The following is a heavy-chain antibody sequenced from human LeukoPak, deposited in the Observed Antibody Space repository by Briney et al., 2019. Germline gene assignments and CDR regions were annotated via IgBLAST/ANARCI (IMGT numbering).Heavy chain of an antibody. CDR3: ARYRLVWLPAPVFDY. J-gene: IGHJ4*02. Sequence: QAGGSLRLSCAASGFSFNNYWMTWVRQAPGKGLEWVANIKQDGSEKYYVDSVKGRFTISRDNAKNLLYLQMNSLRAEDTAMYYCARYRLVWLPAPVFDYWGQGTLVTVSS. CDR1: GFSFNNYW. D-gene: IGHD5-24*01. CDR2: IKQDGSEK. V-gene: IGHV3-7*01.